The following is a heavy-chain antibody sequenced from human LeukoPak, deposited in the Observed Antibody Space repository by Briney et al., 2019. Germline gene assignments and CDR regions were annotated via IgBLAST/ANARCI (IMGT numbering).Heavy chain of an antibody. Sequence: SGGSLRLSCAASGFTVSSNYMSWVRQAPGKGLEWVSVIYSGGSTYYADSVKGRLTISRDNSKNTLYLQMNSLRAEDTAVYYCARGHDYGDYVDYWGQGTLVTVSS. CDR2: IYSGGST. J-gene: IGHJ4*02. D-gene: IGHD4-17*01. CDR1: GFTVSSNY. V-gene: IGHV3-53*01. CDR3: ARGHDYGDYVDY.